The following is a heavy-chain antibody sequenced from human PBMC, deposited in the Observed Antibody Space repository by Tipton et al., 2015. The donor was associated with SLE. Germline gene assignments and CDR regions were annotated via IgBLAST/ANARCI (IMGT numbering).Heavy chain of an antibody. CDR1: GYTFTSYG. Sequence: QSGPEVKKPGASVKVSCKASGYTFTSYGISWVRQAPGQGLEWMGWISAYNGNTNYAQKLQGRVTMTTDTSTSTAYMELRSLRSYDTAVYYCARVLEGKRAVVPNKPWFDPWGQGTLVTVSS. D-gene: IGHD6-19*01. V-gene: IGHV1-18*01. CDR2: ISAYNGNT. J-gene: IGHJ5*02. CDR3: ARVLEGKRAVVPNKPWFDP.